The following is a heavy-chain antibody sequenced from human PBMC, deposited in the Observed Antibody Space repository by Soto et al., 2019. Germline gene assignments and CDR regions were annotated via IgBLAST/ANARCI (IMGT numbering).Heavy chain of an antibody. D-gene: IGHD1-1*01. J-gene: IGHJ6*03. CDR2: INPNSGGT. CDR3: ARGRRGWNDVDYYYMDV. Sequence: GASVKVSCKASGYTFTIYDINWVRQATGQGLEWMGWINPNSGGTNYAQKFQGWVTMTRDTSISTAYMELSRLRSDDTAVYYCARGRRGWNDVDYYYMDVWGKGTTVTSP. V-gene: IGHV1-2*04. CDR1: GYTFTIYD.